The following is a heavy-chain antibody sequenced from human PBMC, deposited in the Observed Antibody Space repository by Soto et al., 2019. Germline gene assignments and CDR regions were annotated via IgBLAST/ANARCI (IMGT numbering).Heavy chain of an antibody. CDR3: AKHPRQKAAGRSAFARVNYYGMDV. D-gene: IGHD6-13*01. V-gene: IGHV3-23*01. CDR2: FRGSGEST. J-gene: IGHJ6*04. CDR1: GFTFSNFA. Sequence: ESGGGLVQPGVSLRLSCAASGFTFSNFAMSWVRQAPGKGLEWGSGFRGSGESTYYSESVKGRFTISRDTSRDTLYLQMNSLRADDTAVYYCAKHPRQKAAGRSAFARVNYYGMDVWGKGTTVTVSP.